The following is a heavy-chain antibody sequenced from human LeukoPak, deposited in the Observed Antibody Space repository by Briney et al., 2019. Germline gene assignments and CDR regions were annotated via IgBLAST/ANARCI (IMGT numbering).Heavy chain of an antibody. CDR1: GYTFTSYG. V-gene: IGHV1-18*01. Sequence: ASVKVSCKASGYTFTSYGISWVRQAPGQGLEWMGWISAYNDNTNYAQKVQGRVTTTTDTSTSTAYMELRTLTSDDTAVYYCARSTYFYDNSDHYRAPDYWGQRSLVTVSP. J-gene: IGHJ4*02. CDR3: ARSTYFYDNSDHYRAPDY. CDR2: ISAYNDNT. D-gene: IGHD3-22*01.